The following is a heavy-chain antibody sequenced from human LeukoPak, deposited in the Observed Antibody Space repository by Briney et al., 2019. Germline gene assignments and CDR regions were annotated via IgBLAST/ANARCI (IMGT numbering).Heavy chain of an antibody. J-gene: IGHJ5*02. V-gene: IGHV1-2*04. Sequence: ASVKVSCKASGYTFTGYYMHWVRQAPGQGLEWMGWINPNSGGTNYAQKFQGWVTMTRDTSISTAYMELSRLRSGDTAVYYCARGADYVNWFDPWGQGTLVTVSS. CDR3: ARGADYVNWFDP. D-gene: IGHD4-17*01. CDR2: INPNSGGT. CDR1: GYTFTGYY.